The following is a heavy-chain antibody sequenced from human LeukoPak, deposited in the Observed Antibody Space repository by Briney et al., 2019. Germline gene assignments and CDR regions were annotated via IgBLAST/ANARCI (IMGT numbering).Heavy chain of an antibody. CDR1: GLTFSSYG. Sequence: GGSLRLSCEASGLTFSSYGMSWVRQAPGKGLQWVSAITGDGTTTYYADSVKGRFTISRDNSKNTLYLQMNSLRAEDTAVYYCAKSLDMVRGVIILWGQGTLVTVSS. D-gene: IGHD3-10*01. J-gene: IGHJ4*02. CDR2: ITGDGTTT. CDR3: AKSLDMVRGVIIL. V-gene: IGHV3-23*01.